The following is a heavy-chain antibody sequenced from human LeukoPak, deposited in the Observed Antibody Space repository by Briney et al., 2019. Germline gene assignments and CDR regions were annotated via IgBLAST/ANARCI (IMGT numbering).Heavy chain of an antibody. V-gene: IGHV4-38-2*01. CDR3: ARPLDIVVVPAGDFAFDI. J-gene: IGHJ3*02. CDR1: GYSISSGYY. D-gene: IGHD2-2*03. CDR2: IYHSGST. Sequence: SETLSLTCAVSGYSISSGYYWGWIRQPPGKGLEWIGSIYHSGSTYYNPSLKSRVTISVDTSKNQFSLKLSSVTAADTAVYYCARPLDIVVVPAGDFAFDIWGQGTMVPVSS.